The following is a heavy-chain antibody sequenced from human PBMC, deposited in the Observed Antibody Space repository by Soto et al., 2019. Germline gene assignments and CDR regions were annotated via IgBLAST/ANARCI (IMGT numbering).Heavy chain of an antibody. CDR1: GFTFSSYA. CDR3: AKDPEVVVTAPDY. V-gene: IGHV3-23*01. J-gene: IGHJ4*02. CDR2: FSGSGGST. D-gene: IGHD2-21*02. Sequence: GGSLRFSCAASGFTFSSYAMNWVRQAPGKGLEWVSAFSGSGGSTYYVDSVKGRFTISRDNSRNTLYLQMNSLRAEDTAVYYCAKDPEVVVTAPDYWGQGTLVTVSS.